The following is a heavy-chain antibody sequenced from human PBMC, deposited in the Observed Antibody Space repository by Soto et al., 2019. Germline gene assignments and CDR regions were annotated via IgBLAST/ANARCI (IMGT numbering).Heavy chain of an antibody. CDR1: GGSISSYY. Sequence: QVQLQESGPGLVKPSETLSLTCTVSGGSISSYYWSWIRQPPGKGLEWIGYIYYSGSTNYNPSLKSRVTISVDTSKNQFSLKLSSVTAADTAVYYCAGRGIAAADLDYWGQGTLVTVSS. J-gene: IGHJ4*02. CDR3: AGRGIAAADLDY. V-gene: IGHV4-59*01. D-gene: IGHD6-13*01. CDR2: IYYSGST.